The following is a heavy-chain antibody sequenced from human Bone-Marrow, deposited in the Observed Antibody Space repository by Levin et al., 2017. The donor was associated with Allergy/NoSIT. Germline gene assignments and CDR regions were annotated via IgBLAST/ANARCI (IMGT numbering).Heavy chain of an antibody. V-gene: IGHV1-69*01. J-gene: IGHJ6*02. CDR2: IIPIFATT. D-gene: IGHD2-15*01. Sequence: GGSLRLSCKASGGTFSTYVISWVRQAPGQGLEWMGGIIPIFATTNYAQKFQGRVTITADESTSTAYMELSSLRSEDTAVYYCARDIVVLVQHYYYYGMDVWGQGTTVTVSS. CDR1: GGTFSTYV. CDR3: ARDIVVLVQHYYYYGMDV.